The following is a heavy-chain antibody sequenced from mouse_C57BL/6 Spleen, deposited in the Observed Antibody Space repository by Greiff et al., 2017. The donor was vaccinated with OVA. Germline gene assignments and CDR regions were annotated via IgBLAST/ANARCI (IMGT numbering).Heavy chain of an antibody. CDR3: ASKDYDWYFDV. J-gene: IGHJ1*03. D-gene: IGHD2-4*01. CDR1: GYTFTDYN. V-gene: IGHV1-22*01. Sequence: EVPLQQSGPELVKPGASVKMSCKASGYTFTDYNMHWVKQSHVTSLEWIGYINPNNGGTSYNQKCKGKATLTVNKSSSTADMELRSLTSEDSAVYYCASKDYDWYFDVWGTGTTVTVSS. CDR2: INPNNGGT.